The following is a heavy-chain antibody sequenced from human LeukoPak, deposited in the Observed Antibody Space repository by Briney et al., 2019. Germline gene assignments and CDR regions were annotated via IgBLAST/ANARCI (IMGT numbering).Heavy chain of an antibody. Sequence: SETLSLTCTVSGYSISSGYYWGWIRQPPGKGLEWIGSIYHSGSTYYNPSLKSRVTISVDTSKNQFSLKLSSVTAADTAVYYCARRLKVTPFDYWGQGTLVTVSS. CDR3: ARRLKVTPFDY. J-gene: IGHJ4*02. V-gene: IGHV4-38-2*02. CDR2: IYHSGST. CDR1: GYSISSGYY. D-gene: IGHD2-21*02.